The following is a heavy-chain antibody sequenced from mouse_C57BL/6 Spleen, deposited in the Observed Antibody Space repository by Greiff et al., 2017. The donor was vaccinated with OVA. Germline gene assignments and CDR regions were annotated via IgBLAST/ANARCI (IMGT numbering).Heavy chain of an antibody. V-gene: IGHV5-17*01. J-gene: IGHJ3*01. D-gene: IGHD4-1*02. Sequence: EVKLVESGGGLVKPGGSLKLSCAASGFTFSDYGMHWVRQAPEKGLEWVAYISSGSSTIYYADTVKGRFTISRDNAKNTLFLQMTSLGSEDTAMYYCARPSTLAWFAYWGQGTLVTVSA. CDR3: ARPSTLAWFAY. CDR1: GFTFSDYG. CDR2: ISSGSSTI.